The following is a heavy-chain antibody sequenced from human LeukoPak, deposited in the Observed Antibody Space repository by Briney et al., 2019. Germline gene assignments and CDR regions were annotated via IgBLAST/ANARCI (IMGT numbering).Heavy chain of an antibody. J-gene: IGHJ4*02. CDR2: ISAYNGNT. Sequence: ASVKVSCKASGYTFTSYGISRVRQAPGQGLEWMGWISAYNGNTNYAQKLQGRVTMTTDTSTSTAYVELRSLRSDDTAVYYCAREEMATIRGGYYFDYWGQGTLVTVSS. CDR3: AREEMATIRGGYYFDY. D-gene: IGHD5-24*01. CDR1: GYTFTSYG. V-gene: IGHV1-18*01.